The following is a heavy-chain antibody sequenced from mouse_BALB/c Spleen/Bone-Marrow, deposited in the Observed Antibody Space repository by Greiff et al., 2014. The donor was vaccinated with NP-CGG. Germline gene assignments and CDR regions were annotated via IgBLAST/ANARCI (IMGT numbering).Heavy chain of an antibody. J-gene: IGHJ3*01. CDR2: INPGSGGS. CDR3: VGEAPRGFAY. Sequence: QVQLQQSGSELVRPGTSVKVSCKASGYAFTNYLIEWVTQRPGQGLEWIGVINPGSGGSNYNEKFKGKATLTADKFSSTAYMQLSSLTSDDSAVYFCVGEAPRGFAYWGQGTLVAVSA. CDR1: GYAFTNYL. V-gene: IGHV1-54*01. D-gene: IGHD3-1*01.